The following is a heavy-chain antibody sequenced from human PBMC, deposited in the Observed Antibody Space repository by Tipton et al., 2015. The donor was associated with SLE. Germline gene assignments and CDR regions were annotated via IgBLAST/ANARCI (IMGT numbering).Heavy chain of an antibody. Sequence: QLVQSGAEVKKPGESLKISCKGSGYSFTSYWIAWVRQMPGKGLEWMGVIHPGDSDTRYSPPFQGQVTISADKSVSTAYLQWSSLKASDTAMYYCSRRFSDSSGYKYFFDYWGQGTQVTVSS. D-gene: IGHD3-22*01. J-gene: IGHJ4*02. CDR3: SRRFSDSSGYKYFFDY. CDR2: IHPGDSDT. V-gene: IGHV5-51*01. CDR1: GYSFTSYW.